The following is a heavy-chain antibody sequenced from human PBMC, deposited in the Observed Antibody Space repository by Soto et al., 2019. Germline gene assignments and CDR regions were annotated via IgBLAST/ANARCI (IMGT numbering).Heavy chain of an antibody. CDR3: SKVTTCCYGSGCFSHY. V-gene: IGHV3-23*01. CDR2: ISGSGGST. J-gene: IGHJ4*02. CDR1: GFTFSSYA. Sequence: GGALRLSCAASGFTFSSYAMSWVRQAPGKGLEWVSAISGSGGSTYYADSVKGRFTISRDNSKNTLYLQINSLRAEDTAVYYCSKVTTCCYGSGCFSHYWGQGTLVTGSS. D-gene: IGHD3-10*01.